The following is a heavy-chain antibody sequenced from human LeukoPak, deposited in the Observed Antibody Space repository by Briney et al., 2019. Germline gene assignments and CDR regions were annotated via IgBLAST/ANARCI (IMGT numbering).Heavy chain of an antibody. Sequence: GGSLRLSCEASGFTFSAYAMTWVRQAPGKGLEWVSSIGSDNKPHYSESVKGRFAISRDNSKNALYLHMNSLRAEDTAVYYCAKDKYSGYDLIDYWGQGTLVTVSS. D-gene: IGHD5-12*01. CDR1: GFTFSAYA. CDR2: IGSDNKP. J-gene: IGHJ4*02. CDR3: AKDKYSGYDLIDY. V-gene: IGHV3-23*01.